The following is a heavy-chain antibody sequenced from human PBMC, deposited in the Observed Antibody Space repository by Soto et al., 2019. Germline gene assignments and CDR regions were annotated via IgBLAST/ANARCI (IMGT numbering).Heavy chain of an antibody. D-gene: IGHD4-17*01. V-gene: IGHV1-18*04. CDR3: ARSDYYEDTGTFEY. CDR2: ISGKNGNT. CDR1: GYSFSDFG. Sequence: QVHLVQSGGELKKPGASVKVSCKASGYSFSDFGITWVRQAPEQGLEWMGWISGKNGNTNYAQKVQGRVTLTADTSTSTAYMEMRALTSDDTATYYCARSDYYEDTGTFEYWGQGTPVTVSS. J-gene: IGHJ4*02.